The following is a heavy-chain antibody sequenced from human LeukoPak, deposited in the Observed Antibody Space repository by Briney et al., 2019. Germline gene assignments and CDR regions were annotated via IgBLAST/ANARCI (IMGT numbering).Heavy chain of an antibody. J-gene: IGHJ5*02. D-gene: IGHD3-22*01. V-gene: IGHV5-51*01. CDR3: ARTYDSSGYGLGWFDP. Sequence: GESLKISCKGSGYSFTSYWIGWVRQMPGKGLECMGIIYPGDSDTRYSPSFQGQVTISADKSISTAYLQWSSLKASDTAMYYCARTYDSSGYGLGWFDPWGQGTLVTVSS. CDR2: IYPGDSDT. CDR1: GYSFTSYW.